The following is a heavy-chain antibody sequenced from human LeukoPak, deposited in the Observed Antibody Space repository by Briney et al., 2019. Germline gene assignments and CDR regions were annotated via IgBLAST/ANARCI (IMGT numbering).Heavy chain of an antibody. CDR2: IYYSGST. D-gene: IGHD1-26*01. Sequence: PSETLSLTCTVSGGSISSYYWSWIRQPPGKGLEWIGHIYYSGSTNYNPSLKSRVTISVDTSKNQFSLKLSSVTAADTAVYYCAREGGATGYWGQGTLVTVSS. CDR1: GGSISSYY. V-gene: IGHV4-59*01. J-gene: IGHJ4*02. CDR3: AREGGATGY.